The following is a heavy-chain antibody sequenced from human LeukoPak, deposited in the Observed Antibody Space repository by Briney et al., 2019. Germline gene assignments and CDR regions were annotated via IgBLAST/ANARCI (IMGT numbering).Heavy chain of an antibody. CDR3: ARGLWLESKPDY. D-gene: IGHD6-19*01. J-gene: IGHJ4*02. V-gene: IGHV1-2*02. CDR1: GGTFSSYA. CDR2: INPNSGGT. Sequence: EASVKVSCKASGGTFSSYAISWVRQAPGQGLEWMGWINPNSGGTNFAQKFQGRVTMTRDTSISTAYIELSRLKSDDTAVYYCARGLWLESKPDYWGQGTLVTVSS.